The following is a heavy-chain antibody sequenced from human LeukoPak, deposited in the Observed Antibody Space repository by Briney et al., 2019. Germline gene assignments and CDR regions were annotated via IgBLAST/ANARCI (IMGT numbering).Heavy chain of an antibody. V-gene: IGHV3-7*01. J-gene: IGHJ4*02. D-gene: IGHD3-10*01. CDR1: GFTFGIYW. CDR2: MKPDGSET. CDR3: AKARPGDTFDY. Sequence: PGGSLRLSCAASGFTFGIYWMNWGRQAPGRGLEWVASMKPDGSETNYLDSVKGRFTISRDNAKNSLYLQMNSLRVEDTAIYYCAKARPGDTFDYWGQGTLVTVSS.